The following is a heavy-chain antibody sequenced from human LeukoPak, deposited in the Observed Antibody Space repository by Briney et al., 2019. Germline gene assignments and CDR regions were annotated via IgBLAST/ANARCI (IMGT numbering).Heavy chain of an antibody. CDR1: GGSISSYY. V-gene: IGHV4-59*01. CDR2: IYYSGNT. D-gene: IGHD6-13*01. CDR3: ARDGDGYSSPLDY. J-gene: IGHJ4*02. Sequence: SETLSLTCTVSGGSISSYYWSWIRQPPGKGLEWIGYIYYSGNTNYNPSLKSRVTISVDTSKNQFSLKLSSVTAADTAVYYCARDGDGYSSPLDYWGQGTLVTVSS.